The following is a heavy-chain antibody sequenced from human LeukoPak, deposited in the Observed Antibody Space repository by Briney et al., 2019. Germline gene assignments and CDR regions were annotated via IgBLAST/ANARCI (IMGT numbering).Heavy chain of an antibody. CDR1: GFTFSSYA. J-gene: IGHJ4*02. Sequence: GGSLRLSCAASGFTFSSYAMSWVRQAPGKGLEWVSAISGSGGSIYYADSVKGRFTIPIDNSNNTLYLQMNNLRAEHTAVYYCAKDLLKRPIAAAGPFDYWGQGTLVTVSS. D-gene: IGHD6-13*01. V-gene: IGHV3-23*01. CDR3: AKDLLKRPIAAAGPFDY. CDR2: ISGSGGSI.